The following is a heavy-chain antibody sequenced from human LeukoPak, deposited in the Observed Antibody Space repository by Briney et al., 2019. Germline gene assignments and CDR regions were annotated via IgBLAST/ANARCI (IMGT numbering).Heavy chain of an antibody. CDR2: ISYSGST. Sequence: PSETLSLTCTVSGASISSYYWSWFRQPPGKGLEWIGFISYSGSTNYNPSLKSRVTISVDTSKNQFSLKVTSLTAADTAVYHCARLFSGRYGEYWGQGTLVTVSS. J-gene: IGHJ4*02. D-gene: IGHD3-10*01. V-gene: IGHV4-59*01. CDR3: ARLFSGRYGEY. CDR1: GASISSYY.